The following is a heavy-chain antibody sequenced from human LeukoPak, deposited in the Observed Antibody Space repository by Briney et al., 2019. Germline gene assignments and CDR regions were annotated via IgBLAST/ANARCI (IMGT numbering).Heavy chain of an antibody. CDR1: GFTFSSYG. V-gene: IGHV3-33*01. D-gene: IGHD6-13*01. Sequence: PGGSLRLSCAASGFTFSSYGMHWVRQAPGKGLEWVAVIWYDGSNKYYADSVKGRFTISRDNSKNTLYLQMNSLRAEDTAVYYCAREQPIAAAGSGGWFDPWGQGTLVTVSS. J-gene: IGHJ5*02. CDR3: AREQPIAAAGSGGWFDP. CDR2: IWYDGSNK.